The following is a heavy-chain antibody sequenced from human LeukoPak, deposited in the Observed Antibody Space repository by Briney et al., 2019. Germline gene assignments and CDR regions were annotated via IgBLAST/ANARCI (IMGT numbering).Heavy chain of an antibody. CDR3: AKDPADRDIVVVPAAIPNGEYFQH. J-gene: IGHJ1*01. V-gene: IGHV3-48*01. D-gene: IGHD2-2*02. Sequence: GGSLRLSCAASGFTFSSYSMNWVRQAPGKGLEWVSYISSSSSTIYYADSVKGRFTISRDNAKNSLYLQMNSLRAEDTAVYYCAKDPADRDIVVVPAAIPNGEYFQHWGQGTLVTVSS. CDR2: ISSSSSTI. CDR1: GFTFSSYS.